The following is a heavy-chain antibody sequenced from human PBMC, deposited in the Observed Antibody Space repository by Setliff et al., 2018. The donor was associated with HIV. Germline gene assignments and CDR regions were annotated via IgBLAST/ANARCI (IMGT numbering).Heavy chain of an antibody. CDR2: IYHSGST. CDR3: ARADDYYDSSGYYRYYYYGMGV. D-gene: IGHD3-22*01. Sequence: SETLSLTCAVSGYSISSGYYWGWIRQPPGKGLEWIGSIYHSGSTYYNPSLKSRVTISVDTSKNQFSLKLSSVTAADTAVYYCARADDYYDSSGYYRYYYYGMGVWGQGTTVTVSS. V-gene: IGHV4-38-2*01. J-gene: IGHJ6*02. CDR1: GYSISSGYY.